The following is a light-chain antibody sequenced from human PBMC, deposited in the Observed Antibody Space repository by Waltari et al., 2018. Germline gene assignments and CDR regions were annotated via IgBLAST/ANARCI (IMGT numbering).Light chain of an antibody. V-gene: IGKV1-5*03. CDR1: QRRSSW. CDR3: QQYDSYPLT. CDR2: KAS. J-gene: IGKJ4*01. Sequence: DIQMTQYPSTLTASVGDRVTITCRASQRRSSWLAWHQQKAGKAPKLLIYKASNLESGVPSRFSGSGSGTEFTLTISSLQPDDVATYFCQQYDSYPLTFGGGTKVQIK.